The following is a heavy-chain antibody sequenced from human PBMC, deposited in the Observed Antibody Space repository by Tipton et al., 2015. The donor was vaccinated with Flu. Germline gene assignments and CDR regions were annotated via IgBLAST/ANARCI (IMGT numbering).Heavy chain of an antibody. CDR2: MHYNGIA. Sequence: TLSLTCTVSGDSLSGGAGGYYWSWIRQLPEKGLEWIGFMHYNGIAYYNPSLKSRVTMSADTSKNQLSLNLNSVTAADTAVYYCARVDYHDIKRHFDLWGRGTLVTVSS. CDR3: ARVDYHDIKRHFDL. J-gene: IGHJ2*01. V-gene: IGHV4-31*03. CDR1: GDSLSGGAGGYY. D-gene: IGHD3-22*01.